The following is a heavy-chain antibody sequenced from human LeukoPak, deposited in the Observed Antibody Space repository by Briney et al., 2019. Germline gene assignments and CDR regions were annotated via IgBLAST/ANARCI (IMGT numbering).Heavy chain of an antibody. CDR2: IYYSGSI. V-gene: IGHV4-59*01. D-gene: IGHD3-22*01. Sequence: SETLSLTCTVSGGSISSYYWSWIRQPPGKGLEWIGYIYYSGSINYNPSLKSRVTISVDTSKNQFSLKLSSVTAADTAVYYCAGLVGRYSSGLYYYYFDYWGQGTLVTVSS. J-gene: IGHJ4*02. CDR3: AGLVGRYSSGLYYYYFDY. CDR1: GGSISSYY.